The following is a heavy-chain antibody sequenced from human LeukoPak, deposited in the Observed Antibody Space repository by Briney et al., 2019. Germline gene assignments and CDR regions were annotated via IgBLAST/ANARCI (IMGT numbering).Heavy chain of an antibody. V-gene: IGHV3-48*02. CDR1: GFTFSSYS. Sequence: PGGSLRLSCAASGFTFSSYSMNWVRQAPGKGLEWVSYITASGTAMFYADSVKGRFTISRDNAKNSLYLQMNSLRDEDTAVYYCASSGSYRFDYWGQGTLVTVSS. CDR3: ASSGSYRFDY. J-gene: IGHJ4*02. CDR2: ITASGTAM. D-gene: IGHD1-26*01.